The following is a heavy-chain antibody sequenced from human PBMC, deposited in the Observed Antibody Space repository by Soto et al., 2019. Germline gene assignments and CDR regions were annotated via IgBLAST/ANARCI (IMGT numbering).Heavy chain of an antibody. J-gene: IGHJ5*02. CDR1: GGSISSSS. Sequence: SETLSVTCTVSGGSISSSSWNWSRQAPWKRLEWIGCIFYTGSTNFNPSLESRVAMSLDTSKNQFSLRLSSVAAADTAVYYCARRGQANGVITQDNWLGPWGQGTRVT. CDR3: ARRGQANGVITQDNWLGP. D-gene: IGHD3-10*01. CDR2: IFYTGST. V-gene: IGHV4-59*08.